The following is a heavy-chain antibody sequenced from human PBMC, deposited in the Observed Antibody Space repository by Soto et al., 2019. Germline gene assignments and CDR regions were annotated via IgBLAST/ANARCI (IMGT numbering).Heavy chain of an antibody. CDR1: GYTFTSYG. D-gene: IGHD3-22*01. CDR3: ARSPYYYDSTTQDC. Sequence: ASVKVSCKASGYTFTSYGIGWVRQAPGQGLEWMGWISAYNGNTNYAQKLQGRVTMTTDTSTSTAYMELRSLRSDDTAVYYCARSPYYYDSTTQDCWGQGTLVTVSS. V-gene: IGHV1-18*01. CDR2: ISAYNGNT. J-gene: IGHJ4*02.